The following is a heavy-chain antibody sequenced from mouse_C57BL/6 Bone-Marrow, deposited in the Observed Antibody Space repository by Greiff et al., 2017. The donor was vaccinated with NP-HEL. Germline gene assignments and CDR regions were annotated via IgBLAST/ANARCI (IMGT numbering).Heavy chain of an antibody. CDR1: GFNIKDDY. Sequence: VQLQQSGAELVRPGASVKLSCTASGFNIKDDYMHWVKQRPEQGLEWIGWIDPENGDTEYASKFQGKATITADTSSNTAYLQLSSLTSEDTAGYYCTRDYYGSSYAMDYWGQGTSVTVSS. CDR2: IDPENGDT. D-gene: IGHD1-1*01. CDR3: TRDYYGSSYAMDY. V-gene: IGHV14-4*01. J-gene: IGHJ4*01.